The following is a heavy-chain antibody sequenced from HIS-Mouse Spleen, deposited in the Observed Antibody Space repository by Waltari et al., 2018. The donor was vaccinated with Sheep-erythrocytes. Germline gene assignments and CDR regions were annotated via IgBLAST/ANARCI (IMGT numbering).Heavy chain of an antibody. Sequence: EVQLVQSGAEVKKPGESLKISCKGSGYSFTSYWIGWVRQMPGKGLEWMGIIYPGDPDTRYSPSFQGQVTISADKSISTAYLQWSSLKASDTAMYYCARGPVLRFLEWLPTDAFDIWGQGTMVTVSS. CDR1: GYSFTSYW. D-gene: IGHD3-3*01. CDR2: IYPGDPDT. CDR3: ARGPVLRFLEWLPTDAFDI. J-gene: IGHJ3*02. V-gene: IGHV5-51*03.